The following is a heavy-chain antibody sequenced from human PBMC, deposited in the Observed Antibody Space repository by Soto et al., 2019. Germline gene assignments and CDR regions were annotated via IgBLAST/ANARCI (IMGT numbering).Heavy chain of an antibody. CDR2: IKPSDGST. CDR3: AKTPMEAVGTQFFDL. V-gene: IGHV1-46*01. CDR1: GYSFTSYY. D-gene: IGHD6-19*01. J-gene: IGHJ4*02. Sequence: GASVKVSCKASGYSFTSYYLQWVRQAPGQGLEWMGIIKPSDGSTSYTQKFQDRVTIAADTSTNTVYMELRAEDTAIYYCAKTPMEAVGTQFFDLWGQGTLVTVSS.